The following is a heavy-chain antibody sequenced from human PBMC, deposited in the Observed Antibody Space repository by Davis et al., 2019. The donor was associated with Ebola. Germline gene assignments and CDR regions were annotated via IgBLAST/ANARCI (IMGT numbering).Heavy chain of an antibody. Sequence: GGSLRLSCAASGFTFSTYSMNWVRQAPGKGLEWVSYISSSSSTIYYADSVKGRFTISRDNAKNSLYLQMNSLRAEDTAVYYCARDGMATIPPCDYWGQGTLVTVSS. V-gene: IGHV3-48*04. J-gene: IGHJ4*02. CDR1: GFTFSTYS. D-gene: IGHD5-24*01. CDR3: ARDGMATIPPCDY. CDR2: ISSSSSTI.